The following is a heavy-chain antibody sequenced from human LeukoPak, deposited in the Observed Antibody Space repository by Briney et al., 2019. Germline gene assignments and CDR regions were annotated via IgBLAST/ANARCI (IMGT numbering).Heavy chain of an antibody. CDR1: GYTLTELS. CDR2: FDPEDGEA. D-gene: IGHD6-19*01. Sequence: ASVKVSCKVSGYTLTELSMHWVRQAPGKGLEWMGGFDPEDGEAIYAQKFQGRVTMTEDTSTDTAYMELSSLRSEDTAVYYCATFSGWKYYFDYWGQGTLVTVSS. CDR3: ATFSGWKYYFDY. J-gene: IGHJ4*02. V-gene: IGHV1-24*01.